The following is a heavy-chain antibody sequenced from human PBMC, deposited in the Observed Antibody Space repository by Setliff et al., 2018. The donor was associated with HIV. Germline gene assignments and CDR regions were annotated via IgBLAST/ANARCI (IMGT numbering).Heavy chain of an antibody. V-gene: IGHV4-38-2*01. CDR1: GYSISSSYW. CDR3: ARAFGSGSYRWFDP. CDR2: IYHSGIT. J-gene: IGHJ5*02. Sequence: SETLSLTCVVSGYSISSSYWWVWIRQAPGKGLEWIGNIYHSGITYYNPSLKSRVTISVDTSKNQFSLRLSSVTAADTAVYYCARAFGSGSYRWFDPWGQGTLVTVSS. D-gene: IGHD3-10*01.